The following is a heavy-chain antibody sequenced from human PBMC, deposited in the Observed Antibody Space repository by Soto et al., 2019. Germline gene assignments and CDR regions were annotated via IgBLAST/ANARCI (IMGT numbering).Heavy chain of an antibody. CDR2: IYYNGDT. V-gene: IGHV4-39*01. CDR3: ARRDIDNWNQGHAFAF. J-gene: IGHJ3*01. Sequence: QLQLKQSGPGLVKPWETLSLTCTVSGGSVSSGSFYWGWIRQPPGKGLAWIGDIYYNGDTYYNPSLKRRVTISVDTSENQFSLKLSYVTAADTAVYYCARRDIDNWNQGHAFAFWGQGTMVAVSS. D-gene: IGHD1-20*01. CDR1: GGSVSSGSFY.